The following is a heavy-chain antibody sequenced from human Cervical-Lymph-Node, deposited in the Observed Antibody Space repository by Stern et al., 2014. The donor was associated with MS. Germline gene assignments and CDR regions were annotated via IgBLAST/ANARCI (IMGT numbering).Heavy chain of an antibody. CDR1: GLRFSDAA. J-gene: IGHJ3*02. CDR2: IRGKDKNYAT. V-gene: IGHV3-73*01. CDR3: SPASAI. Sequence: EVHLGESGGGLVQPGGSLKLSCVVSGLRFSDAAVHWVRQAPGKGLEWVGRIRGKDKNYATSYAASVKGRFTLSRSDSQNTAFLLMNSLKREDTAVYYCSPASAIWGQGTAVTVSS.